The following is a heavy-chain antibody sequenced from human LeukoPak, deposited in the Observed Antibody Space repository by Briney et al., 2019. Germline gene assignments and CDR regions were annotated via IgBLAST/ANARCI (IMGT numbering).Heavy chain of an antibody. J-gene: IGHJ3*02. CDR2: IYHSGST. D-gene: IGHD4-17*01. V-gene: IGHV4-30-2*01. CDR3: AREEYGATTRHGAFDI. CDR1: GGSISSGGYS. Sequence: PSETLSLTCAVSGGSISSGGYSWSWIRQPPGKGLEWIGYIYHSGSTYYNPSLKSRVAISVDRSKNQFSLKLSSVTAADTAVYYCAREEYGATTRHGAFDIWGQGTMVTVSS.